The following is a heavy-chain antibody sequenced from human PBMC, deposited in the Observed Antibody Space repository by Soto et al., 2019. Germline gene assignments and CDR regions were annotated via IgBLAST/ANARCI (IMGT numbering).Heavy chain of an antibody. V-gene: IGHV4-59*08. CDR3: ARLLRGLAPGRYCSGGSCYWLGWFDP. CDR2: IYYSGST. D-gene: IGHD2-15*01. J-gene: IGHJ5*02. Sequence: SETLSLTCTVSGGSISSYYWSWIRQPPGKGLEWIGYIYYSGSTNYNPSLKSRVTISVDTSKNQFSLKLSSVTAADTAVYYCARLLRGLAPGRYCSGGSCYWLGWFDPWGQGTLVTVSS. CDR1: GGSISSYY.